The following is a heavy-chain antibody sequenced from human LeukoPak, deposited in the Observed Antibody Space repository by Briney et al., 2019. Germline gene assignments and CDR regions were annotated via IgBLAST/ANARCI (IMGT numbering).Heavy chain of an antibody. D-gene: IGHD5-12*01. Sequence: NGDRTGYADSVKGRFTISRDNAKNSLYLQMNSLRAEDTALFYCARVRGGYSAYDFGAFDIWGQGTMVTVSS. V-gene: IGHV3-20*03. J-gene: IGHJ3*02. CDR2: NGDRT. CDR3: ARVRGGYSAYDFGAFDI.